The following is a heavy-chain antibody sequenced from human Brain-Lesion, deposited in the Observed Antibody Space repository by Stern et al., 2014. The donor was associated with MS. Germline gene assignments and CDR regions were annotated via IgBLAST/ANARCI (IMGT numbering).Heavy chain of an antibody. V-gene: IGHV1-2*04. CDR1: GYTFTGYY. CDR3: ATYYYDSTGYNDF. J-gene: IGHJ4*02. Sequence: QVQLVQSGAEVKKPGASVKVSCTASGYTFTGYYMHWVRQAPGQGLEWMGWINPKRGGQNYAKKFQGLVTMPRDNSINTAYMELSRLISDDTAGYYCATYYYDSTGYNDFWGQGTLVTVSS. D-gene: IGHD3-22*01. CDR2: INPKRGGQ.